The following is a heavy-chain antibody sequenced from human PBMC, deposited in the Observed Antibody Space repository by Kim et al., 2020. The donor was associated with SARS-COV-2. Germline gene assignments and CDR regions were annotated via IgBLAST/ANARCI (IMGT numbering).Heavy chain of an antibody. J-gene: IGHJ4*02. CDR3: ARLGSGSYLQFDY. V-gene: IGHV5-51*01. Sequence: YSPSFQGQVTISADKSISTAYLQWSSLKASDTAMYYCARLGSGSYLQFDYWGQGTLVTVSS. D-gene: IGHD1-26*01.